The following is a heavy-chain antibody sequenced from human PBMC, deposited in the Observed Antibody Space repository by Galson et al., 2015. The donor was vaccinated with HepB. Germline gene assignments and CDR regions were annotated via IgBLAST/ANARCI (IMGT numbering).Heavy chain of an antibody. J-gene: IGHJ3*02. CDR1: GFTFSSYA. CDR3: ARDIWAQREENFFGVVIGAFDI. D-gene: IGHD3-3*01. CDR2: ISYDGSNK. V-gene: IGHV3-30-3*01. Sequence: SLRLSCAASGFTFSSYAMHWVRQAPGKGLEWVAVISYDGSNKYYADSVKGRFTISRDNSKNTLYLQMNSLRAEDTAVYYCARDIWAQREENFFGVVIGAFDIWGQGTMVTVSS.